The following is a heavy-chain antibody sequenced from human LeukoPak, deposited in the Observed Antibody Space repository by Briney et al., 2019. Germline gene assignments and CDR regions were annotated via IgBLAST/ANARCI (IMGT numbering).Heavy chain of an antibody. CDR2: INPSGGST. J-gene: IGHJ5*02. V-gene: IGHV1-46*01. Sequence: ASVKVSCKASGYTFTSYYMHWVRQAPGQGLEWMGIINPSGGSTSYAQKFQGRVTMTRDMSTSTVYMELSSLRSEDTAVYSCARDNGITIFGVVRHGWFDPWGQGTLVTVSS. CDR1: GYTFTSYY. CDR3: ARDNGITIFGVVRHGWFDP. D-gene: IGHD3-3*01.